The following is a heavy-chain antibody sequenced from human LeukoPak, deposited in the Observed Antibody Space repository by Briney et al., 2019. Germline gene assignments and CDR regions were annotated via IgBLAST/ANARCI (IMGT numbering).Heavy chain of an antibody. CDR3: ARGRGGWYFDP. Sequence: ASVKVSCKASGYTFTSFDINWVRQAPGQGLEWMGWMNPTSSNTGYVQKFQGRVTMTTNTSISIAYMELSSLRSEDTAVYYCARGRGGWYFDPWGQGTLVTVSS. V-gene: IGHV1-8*01. CDR1: GYTFTSFD. CDR2: MNPTSSNT. D-gene: IGHD6-19*01. J-gene: IGHJ5*02.